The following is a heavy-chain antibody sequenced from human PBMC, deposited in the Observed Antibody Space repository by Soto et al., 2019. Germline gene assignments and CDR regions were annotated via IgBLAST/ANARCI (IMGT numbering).Heavy chain of an antibody. Sequence: GGSLRLSCAASGFTFSSYWMHWVRQAPGKGLVWVSRINSDGSSTSYADSVKGRFTISRDNAKNTLYLQMNSLRAEDTAVYYCARRPGAVAGTGYAAAYYYYGMDVWGQGTTVTVSS. CDR3: ARRPGAVAGTGYAAAYYYYGMDV. CDR2: INSDGSST. D-gene: IGHD6-19*01. V-gene: IGHV3-74*01. CDR1: GFTFSSYW. J-gene: IGHJ6*02.